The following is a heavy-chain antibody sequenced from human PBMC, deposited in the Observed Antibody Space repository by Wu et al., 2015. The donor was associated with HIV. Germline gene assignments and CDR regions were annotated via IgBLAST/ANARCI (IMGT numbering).Heavy chain of an antibody. CDR1: GGTFSNFD. Sequence: QVQLVQSGAEVKKPGSSVKVSCRTSGGTFSNFDISWVRQAPGQGLEWMGGIIPMFGTTNYAQKFQGRVTVTTDESTSTAYMELSSLRSEDTAVYYCAREIVVVVAARTYYYYGMDVWGQGTTVTVSS. CDR3: AREIVVVVAARTYYYYGMDV. J-gene: IGHJ6*02. CDR2: IIPMFGTT. V-gene: IGHV1-69*05. D-gene: IGHD2-15*01.